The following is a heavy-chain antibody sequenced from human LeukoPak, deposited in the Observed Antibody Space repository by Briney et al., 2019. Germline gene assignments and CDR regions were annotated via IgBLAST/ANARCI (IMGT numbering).Heavy chain of an antibody. Sequence: PGGSLRLSCAASGFTVSNYYMSWVRQAPGKGLEWVSSISDSSSYIYYADSVKGRFTISRDNAKNSLYLQMNSLRAEDTAVYYCARDTSSWNNVMSYWGQGTLVTVSS. CDR1: GFTVSNYY. CDR2: ISDSSSYI. D-gene: IGHD6-13*01. V-gene: IGHV3-21*01. J-gene: IGHJ4*02. CDR3: ARDTSSWNNVMSY.